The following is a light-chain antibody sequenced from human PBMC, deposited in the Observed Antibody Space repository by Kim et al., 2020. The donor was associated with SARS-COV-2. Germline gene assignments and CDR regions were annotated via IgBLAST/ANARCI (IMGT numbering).Light chain of an antibody. CDR1: TSDVGGYNS. CDR3: CSYTGSDTYV. J-gene: IGLJ1*01. Sequence: GPSITISCTGTTSDVGGYNSVSWYQQHPGTTPKLIIYDVNQRPSGISNRLSGSKSGNTASLTISGLQSEDEADYHCCSYTGSDTYVFGTGTKVTIL. CDR2: DVN. V-gene: IGLV2-14*04.